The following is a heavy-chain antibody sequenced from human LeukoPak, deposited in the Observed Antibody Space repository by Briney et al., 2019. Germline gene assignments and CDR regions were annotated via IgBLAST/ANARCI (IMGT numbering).Heavy chain of an antibody. CDR1: GFTFSSYA. CDR2: ISGSGGST. CDR3: ARVRTDYDFWSGYRYYYYYMDV. Sequence: PGGSLRLSCAASGFTFSSYAMSWVRQAPGKGLEWVSAISGSGGSTYYADSVKGRFTISRDNSKNTLDLQMNSLRVEDTAVYYCARVRTDYDFWSGYRYYYYYMDVWGKGTTVTVSS. J-gene: IGHJ6*03. V-gene: IGHV3-23*01. D-gene: IGHD3-3*01.